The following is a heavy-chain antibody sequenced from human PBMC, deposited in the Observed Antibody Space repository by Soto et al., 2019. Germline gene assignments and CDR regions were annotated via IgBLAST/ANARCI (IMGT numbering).Heavy chain of an antibody. Sequence: QVQLVESGGGVVQPGRSLRLSCAVSGFTFSSYGMHWVRQAPGKGLEWVAGISYDTSNKYYAESVKGRFTISRDNSKNTLYLQMDSLRADDTAVYYCAKDPYSGSRAYYFDSWGQGTLVTVSS. CDR2: ISYDTSNK. CDR3: AKDPYSGSRAYYFDS. CDR1: GFTFSSYG. D-gene: IGHD1-26*01. V-gene: IGHV3-30*18. J-gene: IGHJ4*02.